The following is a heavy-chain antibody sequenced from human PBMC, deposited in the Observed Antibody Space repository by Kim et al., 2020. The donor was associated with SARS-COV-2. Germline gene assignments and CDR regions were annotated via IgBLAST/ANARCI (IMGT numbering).Heavy chain of an antibody. Sequence: GGSLRLSCAASGFTFSSYWMSWVRKAPGKGLEWVANIKQDGSEKYYVDSVKGRFTISRDNAKNSLYLQMNSLRAEDTAVYYCARDPIAAADHGIVDYWGQGTLVTVSS. D-gene: IGHD6-13*01. CDR2: IKQDGSEK. V-gene: IGHV3-7*01. CDR1: GFTFSSYW. CDR3: ARDPIAAADHGIVDY. J-gene: IGHJ4*01.